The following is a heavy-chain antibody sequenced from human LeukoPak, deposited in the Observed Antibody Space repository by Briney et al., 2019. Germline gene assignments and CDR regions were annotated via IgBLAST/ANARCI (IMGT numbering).Heavy chain of an antibody. CDR2: IYYSGST. D-gene: IGHD1-26*01. V-gene: IGHV4-59*01. J-gene: IGHJ4*02. CDR1: GGPISSYY. CDR3: ACSGSYFDY. Sequence: SETLSLTCTVSGGPISSYYWSWIRQPPGKGLEWIGYIYYSGSTNYNPSLKSRVTISVDTSKNQFSLKLSSVTAADTAVYYCACSGSYFDYWGQGTLVTVSS.